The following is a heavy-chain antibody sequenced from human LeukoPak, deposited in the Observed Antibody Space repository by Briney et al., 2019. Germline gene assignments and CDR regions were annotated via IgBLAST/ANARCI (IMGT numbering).Heavy chain of an antibody. Sequence: SDTLSLTRAVSGFSISNNYWWHWIRQPPGKGLEWIGTVHHSGSTYYNPPLKSRVTKSVDTSKNQFSLKLTSVTAADTAVHYCAREPAGRGAVDYWGQGTLVTVSS. J-gene: IGHJ4*02. D-gene: IGHD4/OR15-4a*01. CDR3: AREPAGRGAVDY. CDR2: VHHSGST. V-gene: IGHV4-38-2*01. CDR1: GFSISNNYW.